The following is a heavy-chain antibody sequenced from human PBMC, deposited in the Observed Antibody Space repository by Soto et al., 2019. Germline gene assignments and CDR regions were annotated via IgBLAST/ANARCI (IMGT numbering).Heavy chain of an antibody. J-gene: IGHJ6*02. CDR1: GGSVSSGSYY. D-gene: IGHD5-18*01. V-gene: IGHV4-61*01. CDR2: IYYSGST. Sequence: SETLSLTCTVSGGSVSSGSYYWSWIRQPPGKGLEWIGYIYYSGSTNYNPSLKSRVTISVDTSKNQFSLKLSSVTAADTAVYYCASSDTAMVSVGMDVWGQGTTVTVSS. CDR3: ASSDTAMVSVGMDV.